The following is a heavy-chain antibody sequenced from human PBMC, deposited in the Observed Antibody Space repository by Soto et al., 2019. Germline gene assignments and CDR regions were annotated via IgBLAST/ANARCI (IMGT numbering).Heavy chain of an antibody. J-gene: IGHJ4*02. CDR2: IYYRGST. Sequence: QLQLQESGPGLVKPSGTLSLICSVSGGSISSPTYYWAWIRQPPGKGLEWIGSIYYRGSTYYRPSLKRRVPISVDPAKNQFSRKLTSFTAADTAVYYCATLNIAAAENWGQGTLVTVSS. V-gene: IGHV4-39*01. CDR3: ATLNIAAAEN. CDR1: GGSISSPTYY. D-gene: IGHD6-13*01.